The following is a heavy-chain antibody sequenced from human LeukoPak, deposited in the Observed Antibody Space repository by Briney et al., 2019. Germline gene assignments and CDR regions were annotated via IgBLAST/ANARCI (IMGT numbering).Heavy chain of an antibody. CDR1: GFTFSSYA. V-gene: IGHV3-23*01. D-gene: IGHD6-13*01. J-gene: IGHJ4*02. CDR2: ISGSGGST. CDR3: AKGSRGSSWYTDFDY. Sequence: GGSLRLSCAASGFTFSSYAMSWVRQAPGKGLEWVSAISGSGGSTYYADSVKGRFTISRDNSKNTLYLQMNSLRAEDTAVYYCAKGSRGSSWYTDFDYWGQGTLVTASS.